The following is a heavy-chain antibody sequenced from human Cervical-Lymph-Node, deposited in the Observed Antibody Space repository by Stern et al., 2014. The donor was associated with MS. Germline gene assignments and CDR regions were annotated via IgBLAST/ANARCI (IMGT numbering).Heavy chain of an antibody. CDR1: GGSVSSTNW. D-gene: IGHD2/OR15-2a*01. CDR3: ARERQQYCNSEGCSYWYFDL. J-gene: IGHJ2*01. Sequence: QVQLQESGPGLVKPSGTLSLTCAVSGGSVSSTNWWSWVRQSPGKGLEWIGNIYHSGASTSPPSLGIRFSISRYNPKNHLSLPLTSVTAADTAVYYCARERQQYCNSEGCSYWYFDLWGRGTLVTVSS. CDR2: IYHSGAS. V-gene: IGHV4-4*02.